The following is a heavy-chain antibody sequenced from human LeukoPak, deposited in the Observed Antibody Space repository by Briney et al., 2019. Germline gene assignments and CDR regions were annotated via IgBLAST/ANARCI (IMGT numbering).Heavy chain of an antibody. Sequence: GGCLRLSCAASEFIVSINYMTWVRQAPGKGLEWVSLIYSRGDTKYADSVKGRFTISRDNSKNTLYLQMNSLRAEDMAVYYCARVGVGYGGFDYWGQGTLVTVSS. D-gene: IGHD4-23*01. CDR2: IYSRGDT. J-gene: IGHJ4*02. V-gene: IGHV3-66*01. CDR3: ARVGVGYGGFDY. CDR1: EFIVSINY.